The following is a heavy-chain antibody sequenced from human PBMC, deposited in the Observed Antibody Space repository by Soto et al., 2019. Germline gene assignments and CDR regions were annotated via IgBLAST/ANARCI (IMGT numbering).Heavy chain of an antibody. CDR3: ARDTMVVRGVIITGYYGMDV. CDR1: GFTFSSYA. V-gene: IGHV3-30-3*01. D-gene: IGHD3-10*01. Sequence: PGGSLRLSCAASGFTFSSYAMHWVRQAPGKGLEWVAVISYDGSNKYYADSVKGRFTISRDNSKNTLYLQMNSLRAEDTAVYYCARDTMVVRGVIITGYYGMDVWGQGTTVTVSS. CDR2: ISYDGSNK. J-gene: IGHJ6*02.